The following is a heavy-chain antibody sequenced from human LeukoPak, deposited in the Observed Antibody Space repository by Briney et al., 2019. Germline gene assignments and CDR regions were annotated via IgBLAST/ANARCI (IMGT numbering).Heavy chain of an antibody. J-gene: IGHJ4*02. V-gene: IGHV3-74*03. CDR3: VRGLLGDIDY. D-gene: IGHD2/OR15-2a*01. CDR1: GFTFSNYN. CDR2: INPDGRTI. Sequence: PGGSLRLSCAASGFTFSNYNMNWVRQAPGKGLVWVSRINPDGRTITYADSVRGRFTISRDNAKSTLYLQMSSPSAEDTAVYYCVRGLLGDIDYWGQGTLVTVSS.